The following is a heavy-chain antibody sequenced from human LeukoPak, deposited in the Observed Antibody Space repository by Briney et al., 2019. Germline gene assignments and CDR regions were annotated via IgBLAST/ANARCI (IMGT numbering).Heavy chain of an antibody. Sequence: SETLSLTCAVYGGSFSGYYWSWIRQPPGKGLEWIGEINHSGSTNYNPSLKSRVTISVDTSKNQFSLKLSSVTAADTAVYYCARDGGYYDHDAFDIWGQGTMVTVSS. D-gene: IGHD3-22*01. J-gene: IGHJ3*02. CDR3: ARDGGYYDHDAFDI. V-gene: IGHV4-34*01. CDR2: INHSGST. CDR1: GGSFSGYY.